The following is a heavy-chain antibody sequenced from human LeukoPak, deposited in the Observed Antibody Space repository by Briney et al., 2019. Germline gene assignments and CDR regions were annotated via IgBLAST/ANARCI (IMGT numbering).Heavy chain of an antibody. CDR3: ASGKYSSSWYLYDY. D-gene: IGHD6-13*01. Sequence: GRSLRLSCAASGCTFDDYAMHWVREAPGKGLEWVSGISWNSGSIGYADSVKGRFTISRDNSKNTLYLQMNSLRAEDTAVYYCASGKYSSSWYLYDYWGQGTLVTVSS. J-gene: IGHJ4*02. CDR1: GCTFDDYA. CDR2: ISWNSGSI. V-gene: IGHV3-9*01.